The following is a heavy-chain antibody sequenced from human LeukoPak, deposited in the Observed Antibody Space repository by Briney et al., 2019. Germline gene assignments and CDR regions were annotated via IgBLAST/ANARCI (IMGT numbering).Heavy chain of an antibody. V-gene: IGHV4-34*01. CDR3: AREGRPGATHDY. Sequence: PSETLSLTCAVYGGSFSGYYWSWIRQPPGKGLEWIGEINHSGSTNYSPSLKSRVTISVDTSKNQFSLKLSSVTAADTAVYYCAREGRPGATHDYWGQGTLVTVSS. CDR2: INHSGST. J-gene: IGHJ4*02. CDR1: GGSFSGYY.